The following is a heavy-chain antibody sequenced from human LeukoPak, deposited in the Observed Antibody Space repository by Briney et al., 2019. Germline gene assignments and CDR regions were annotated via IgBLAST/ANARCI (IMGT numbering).Heavy chain of an antibody. CDR2: INAGNGNT. V-gene: IGHV1-3*03. Sequence: GASVKVSCKASGYTFTSYAMHWERQAPGQRLEWMGWINAGNGNTKYSQEFQGRVTITRDTSASTAYMELSSLRSEDMAVYYCARDFCTNGVCYTGGFDYWGQGTLVTVSS. CDR1: GYTFTSYA. J-gene: IGHJ4*02. D-gene: IGHD2-8*01. CDR3: ARDFCTNGVCYTGGFDY.